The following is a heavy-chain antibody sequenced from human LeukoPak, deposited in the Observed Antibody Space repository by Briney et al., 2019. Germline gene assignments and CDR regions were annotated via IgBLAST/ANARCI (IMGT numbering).Heavy chain of an antibody. V-gene: IGHV3-7*01. J-gene: IGHJ6*03. CDR3: ARDPYSGGYGDYYYYYMDV. CDR1: GFTFNNYW. Sequence: PGGSLRLSCAASGFTFNNYWMSWLRQAPGRGLEWVANIDEHGSGKWFVDSVKGRFTMSRDNTKNSLYLEMNSLRAEDTAVYYCARDPYSGGYGDYYYYYMDVWGKGTTVTISS. CDR2: IDEHGSGK. D-gene: IGHD1-26*01.